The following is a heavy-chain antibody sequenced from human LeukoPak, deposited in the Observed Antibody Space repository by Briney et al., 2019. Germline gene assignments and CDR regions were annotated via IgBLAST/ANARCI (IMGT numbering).Heavy chain of an antibody. D-gene: IGHD3-22*01. CDR2: IYSGGST. Sequence: GGSLRLSCAASGFTVSSNYMSWVRQAPGKGLDWVSVIYSGGSTYYADSVKGRFTISRDNSKNTLYLQMNSLRAEDTAVYYCARGYYYDSSGYYPYFDYWGQGTLVTVSS. J-gene: IGHJ4*02. V-gene: IGHV3-53*01. CDR1: GFTVSSNY. CDR3: ARGYYYDSSGYYPYFDY.